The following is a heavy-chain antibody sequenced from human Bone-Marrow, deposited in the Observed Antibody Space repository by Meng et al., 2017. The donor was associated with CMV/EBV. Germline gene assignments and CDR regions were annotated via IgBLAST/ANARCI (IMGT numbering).Heavy chain of an antibody. J-gene: IGHJ6*02. V-gene: IGHV1-46*01. CDR2: INPSGGST. D-gene: IGHD2-2*02. CDR3: AGGYCSSTSCYNSNYGMDG. CDR1: GHTFTSYH. Sequence: ASVKVSCKASGHTFTSYHMHWVRQAPGQGLEWMGIINPSGGSTSYAQKFQGRVTMTRDTSTSTVYMELSRLRSEDTAVYYCAGGYCSSTSCYNSNYGMDGWGQGTTVTFSS.